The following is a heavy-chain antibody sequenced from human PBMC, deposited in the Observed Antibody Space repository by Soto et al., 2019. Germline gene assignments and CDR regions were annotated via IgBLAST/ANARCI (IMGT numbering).Heavy chain of an antibody. CDR2: IVPIFGTA. CDR3: ATRGPTVTTWIWFDP. V-gene: IGHV1-69*06. Sequence: SVKVSCKASGGTFSSYAISWVRQAPGQGLEWMGGIVPIFGTANYAQKFQGRVTMTEDTSTDTAYMELSSLRSEDTAVYYCATRGPTVTTWIWFDPWGQGTLVTVSS. J-gene: IGHJ5*02. D-gene: IGHD4-4*01. CDR1: GGTFSSYA.